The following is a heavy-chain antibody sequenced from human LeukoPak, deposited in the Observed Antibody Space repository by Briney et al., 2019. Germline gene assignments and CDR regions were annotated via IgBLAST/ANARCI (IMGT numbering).Heavy chain of an antibody. V-gene: IGHV4-31*03. Sequence: PSQTLSLTCTVSGGSISSGGYYWSWIRQHPGKGLEWLGNIHYSGSTYYNPSLKDRVIISGETSNNQFSLRLSSVTAADTAVYYCARGHYYGSGDVFFDYWGQGTLVTVSS. CDR2: IHYSGST. D-gene: IGHD3-10*01. CDR3: ARGHYYGSGDVFFDY. J-gene: IGHJ4*02. CDR1: GGSISSGGYY.